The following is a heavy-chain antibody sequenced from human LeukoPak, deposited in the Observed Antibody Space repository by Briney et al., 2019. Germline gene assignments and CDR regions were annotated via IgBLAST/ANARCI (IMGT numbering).Heavy chain of an antibody. CDR3: ARFGVDYDMDV. Sequence: SETLSLTCTVSGVSISGHYWTWIRQPPGKGLEWIGQIHYSGRPDYYPSLKSRVTISVDTSKNQLSLKVTSVTGADTAVYYCARFGVDYDMDVWGQGTTVTVSS. CDR1: GVSISGHY. V-gene: IGHV4-59*11. CDR2: IHYSGRP. D-gene: IGHD3-16*01. J-gene: IGHJ6*02.